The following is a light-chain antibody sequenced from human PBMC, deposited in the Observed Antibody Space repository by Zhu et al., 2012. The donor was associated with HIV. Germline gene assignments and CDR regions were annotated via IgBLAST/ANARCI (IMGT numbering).Light chain of an antibody. Sequence: EIVLRQSPATLSLSPGERATVSCRASGSVRSFLAWYQQKPGQAPRLLIYDTSKRATGIPARFSGSGSGTDFTLTISSLEPEDFALYYCQQRSSWPLTFGGGTKVEIK. CDR1: GSVRSF. CDR3: QQRSSWPLT. J-gene: IGKJ4*01. V-gene: IGKV3-11*01. CDR2: DTS.